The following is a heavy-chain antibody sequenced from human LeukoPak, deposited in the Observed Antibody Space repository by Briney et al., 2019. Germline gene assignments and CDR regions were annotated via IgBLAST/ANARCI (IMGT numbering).Heavy chain of an antibody. V-gene: IGHV1-69*13. D-gene: IGHD2-2*01. CDR2: IIPIFGTA. Sequence: SVKVSCEASGGTFSSYAISWVRQAPGQGLEWMGGIIPIFGTANYAQKFQGRVTITADESTSTAYMELSSLRSEDTAVYYCARGVVPAAMLWFDPWGQGTLVTVSS. CDR3: ARGVVPAAMLWFDP. CDR1: GGTFSSYA. J-gene: IGHJ5*02.